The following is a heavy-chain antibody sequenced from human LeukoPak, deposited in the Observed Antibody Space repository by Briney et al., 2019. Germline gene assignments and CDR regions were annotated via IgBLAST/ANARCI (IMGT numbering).Heavy chain of an antibody. D-gene: IGHD2-15*01. J-gene: IGHJ4*02. V-gene: IGHV4-39*01. Sequence: PSETLSLTCTVSGGSISSSSYYWGWIRQPPGKGLEWFGSIYYSGSTYYNPSLKSRVTISVDTSKNQFSLKLSSVTAADTAVYYCARMVAAQGYFDYWGQGTLDTDSS. CDR3: ARMVAAQGYFDY. CDR2: IYYSGST. CDR1: GGSISSSSYY.